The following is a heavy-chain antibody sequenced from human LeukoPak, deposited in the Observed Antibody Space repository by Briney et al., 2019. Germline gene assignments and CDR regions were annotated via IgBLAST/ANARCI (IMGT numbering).Heavy chain of an antibody. J-gene: IGHJ4*02. CDR2: ISYTGST. V-gene: IGHV4-59*01. Sequence: SETLSLTCTVSGASMTSYYWTWIRQPPGKGLEWIGYISYTGSTNYNPSLKSRVTILVDTSKNQFSLKLSSVTAADTAVYYCAREGRKGLKQWLAPDYWGQGTLVTVSS. D-gene: IGHD6-19*01. CDR3: AREGRKGLKQWLAPDY. CDR1: GASMTSYY.